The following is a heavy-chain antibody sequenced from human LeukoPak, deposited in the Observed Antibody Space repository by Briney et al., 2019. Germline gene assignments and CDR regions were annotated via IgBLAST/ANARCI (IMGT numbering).Heavy chain of an antibody. CDR2: ISGSGGST. Sequence: GGSLRLSCAASGFTFSSYAMSWVRQAPGKGLEWVSAISGSGGSTYYADSVKGRFTISRDNSKNTLYLQMSSLRAEDTAVYYCARDLGLGYCRGGSCYSAYFDSWGQGTLVTVSS. CDR3: ARDLGLGYCRGGSCYSAYFDS. J-gene: IGHJ4*02. CDR1: GFTFSSYA. D-gene: IGHD2-15*01. V-gene: IGHV3-23*01.